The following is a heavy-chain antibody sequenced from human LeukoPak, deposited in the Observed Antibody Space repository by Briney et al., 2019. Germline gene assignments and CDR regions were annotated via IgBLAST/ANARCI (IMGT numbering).Heavy chain of an antibody. J-gene: IGHJ4*02. CDR1: GYTFTGYY. D-gene: IGHD2-2*01. V-gene: IGHV1-2*02. CDR2: INPNSGGT. Sequence: ASVKVSCKASGYTFTGYYMHGVRQAPGQGLEWMGWINPNSGGTNYAQKFQGRVTMTRDTSISTAYMELSRLRSDDTAVYYCARRGVRAIPAAHFDYWGQGTLVTVSS. CDR3: ARRGVRAIPAAHFDY.